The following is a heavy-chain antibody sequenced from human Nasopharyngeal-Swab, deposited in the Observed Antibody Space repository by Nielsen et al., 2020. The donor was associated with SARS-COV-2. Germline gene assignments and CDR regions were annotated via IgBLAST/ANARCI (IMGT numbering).Heavy chain of an antibody. D-gene: IGHD3-22*01. Sequence: GESLKISCAASGFTFSSYAMSWVRQAPGKGPEWVSAISGSGGSTYYADSVKGRFTISRDNSKNTLYLQMNSLRAEDTAVYYCASSVVTAGAGALYYYGMDVWGQGTTVTVSS. CDR2: ISGSGGST. J-gene: IGHJ6*02. CDR1: GFTFSSYA. V-gene: IGHV3-23*01. CDR3: ASSVVTAGAGALYYYGMDV.